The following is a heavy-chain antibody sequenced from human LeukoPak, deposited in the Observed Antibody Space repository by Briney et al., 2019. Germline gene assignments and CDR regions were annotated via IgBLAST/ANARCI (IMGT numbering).Heavy chain of an antibody. J-gene: IGHJ4*02. Sequence: GGSLRLSCAASAFTFSSYAMSWVRQAPGKGLEWVSGTSTSGGSTYYADSVKGRFTISRDNSKNTLSLQMTSLRAEDTAVYYCATARGGYWGQGTLDTVSS. V-gene: IGHV3-23*01. CDR3: ATARGGY. D-gene: IGHD2-15*01. CDR2: TSTSGGST. CDR1: AFTFSSYA.